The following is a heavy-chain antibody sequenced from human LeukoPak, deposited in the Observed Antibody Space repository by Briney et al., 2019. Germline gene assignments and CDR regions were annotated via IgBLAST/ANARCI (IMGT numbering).Heavy chain of an antibody. CDR2: IYHSGST. Sequence: SETLSLTCTVSGYSISSGYYWGWIRQPPGKGLEWIGNIYHSGSTYYNPSLKSRVTISVDTSKNQFSLKLSSVTAADTAVYYCARVLRYFPLYYFDYWGQGTLVTVSS. J-gene: IGHJ4*02. V-gene: IGHV4-38-2*02. D-gene: IGHD3-9*01. CDR1: GYSISSGYY. CDR3: ARVLRYFPLYYFDY.